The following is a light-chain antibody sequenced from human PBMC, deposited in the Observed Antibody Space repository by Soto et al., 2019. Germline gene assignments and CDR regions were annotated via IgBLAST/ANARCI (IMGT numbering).Light chain of an antibody. J-gene: IGKJ1*01. CDR3: QQYYSIPWT. CDR2: WAS. V-gene: IGKV4-1*01. Sequence: DIVMTQSPDSLAMSLGERATINCKSGQSVLQSSNNKNFLTWYQQKPGQPPKLLIYWASTRESGVPDRFSGSGSGTEFTLTISSLQAEDVAVYYCQQYYSIPWTFGQGTKVEIK. CDR1: QSVLQSSNNKNF.